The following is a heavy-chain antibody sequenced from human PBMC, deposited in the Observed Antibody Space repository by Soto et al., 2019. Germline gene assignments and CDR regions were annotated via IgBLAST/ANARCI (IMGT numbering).Heavy chain of an antibody. D-gene: IGHD3-10*01. V-gene: IGHV4-31*03. Sequence: QVQLQESGPGLVKPSQTLSLTCSVSGGSISSGGYFWVWIRQHPGKGLEWIGYIYYSGSTYYSPSLKSRVTISVDTSKNQFSLRLSSVTAADTAVYYCARDSGSERRTGSGYFDYWGQGNLVTVSS. CDR1: GGSISSGGYF. CDR2: IYYSGST. CDR3: ARDSGSERRTGSGYFDY. J-gene: IGHJ4*02.